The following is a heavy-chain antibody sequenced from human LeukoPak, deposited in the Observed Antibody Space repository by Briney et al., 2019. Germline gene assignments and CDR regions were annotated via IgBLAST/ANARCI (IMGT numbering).Heavy chain of an antibody. D-gene: IGHD6-13*01. CDR3: ARVPYSSSSGDYFDY. CDR1: GGSFSGYY. J-gene: IGHJ4*02. CDR2: ISHSGST. V-gene: IGHV4-34*01. Sequence: PSETLSLTCAVYGGSFSGYYWSWIRQPPGKGLEWIGEISHSGSTNYSPSLKSRVTISVDTSNNQFSLKLTSVTAADTAVYYCARVPYSSSSGDYFDYWGQGTLVTVSS.